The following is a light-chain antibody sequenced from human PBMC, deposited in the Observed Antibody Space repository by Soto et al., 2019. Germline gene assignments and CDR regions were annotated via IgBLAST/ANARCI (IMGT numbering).Light chain of an antibody. CDR1: QSVSNNY. CDR3: QQYGSAPLT. J-gene: IGKJ5*01. CDR2: AAS. Sequence: EIVLTQSPRTLSLSPGERATLSCRASQSVSNNYLAWYQQKPGQAPRLLISAASSRATAIPDRFSGSGSGTDFTLTISRLEPEDFAVYFCQQYGSAPLTFGQGTRLEIE. V-gene: IGKV3-20*01.